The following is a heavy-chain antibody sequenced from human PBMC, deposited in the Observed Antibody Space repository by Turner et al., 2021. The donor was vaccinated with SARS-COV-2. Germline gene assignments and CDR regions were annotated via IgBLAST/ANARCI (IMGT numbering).Heavy chain of an antibody. J-gene: IGHJ3*02. CDR3: AKGEGYGSGAFDI. CDR2: ISGSGVST. D-gene: IGHD3-10*01. CDR1: GFTFSSYA. V-gene: IGHV3-23*01. Sequence: EVQLLESGGGLVQPGGFLRPSCAASGFTFSSYAMSWVRQSPGKGLEWVSYISGSGVSTYYADSVKGRFTISRDNSKNTLYLQMNSLRAEDTAVYYCAKGEGYGSGAFDIWGQGTMVTVSS.